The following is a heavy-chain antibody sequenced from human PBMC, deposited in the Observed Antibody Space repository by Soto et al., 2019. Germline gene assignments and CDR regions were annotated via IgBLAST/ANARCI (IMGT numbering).Heavy chain of an antibody. Sequence: PGGSLRLSCAVSGFTLSSYRMHWVRQAPRKGLVWVSHINTDGSSTNYADSVKGRFTISRDNAQNTLYLQMNSLKTEDTAVYYCTTDLSGSSWPRKYYFNYWGQGTLVTVSS. CDR3: TTDLSGSSWPRKYYFNY. CDR2: INTDGSST. J-gene: IGHJ4*02. CDR1: GFTLSSYR. D-gene: IGHD6-13*01. V-gene: IGHV3-74*01.